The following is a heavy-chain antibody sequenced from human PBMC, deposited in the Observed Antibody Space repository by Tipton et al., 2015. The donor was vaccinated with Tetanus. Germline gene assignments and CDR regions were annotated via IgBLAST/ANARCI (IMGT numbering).Heavy chain of an antibody. D-gene: IGHD6-6*01. Sequence: TLSLTCTVSGGSISSGGYYWSWIRQHPGKGLEWIGYIYYSGSTYYNPSLKSRVTISVDTSKNQFSLKLSSVTAADTAVYYCARDILYSSSSNNWFDPWGQGTLVTVSS. CDR1: GGSISSGGYY. CDR2: IYYSGST. V-gene: IGHV4-31*03. J-gene: IGHJ5*02. CDR3: ARDILYSSSSNNWFDP.